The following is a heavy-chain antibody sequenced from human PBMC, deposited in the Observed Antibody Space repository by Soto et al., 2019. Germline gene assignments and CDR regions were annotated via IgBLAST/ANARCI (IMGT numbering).Heavy chain of an antibody. D-gene: IGHD2-15*01. Sequence: QVQLQESGPGLVKPSQTLSLTCTVSGGSISSGGYYWSWIRQHPGKGLEWIGYIYYSGRTYYNPSLKSRVTISVDTSKNQFSLKLSSVTAADTAVYYCAREDCSGGSCYSAAYAFDIWGQGTMVTVSS. CDR2: IYYSGRT. CDR3: AREDCSGGSCYSAAYAFDI. V-gene: IGHV4-31*03. CDR1: GGSISSGGYY. J-gene: IGHJ3*02.